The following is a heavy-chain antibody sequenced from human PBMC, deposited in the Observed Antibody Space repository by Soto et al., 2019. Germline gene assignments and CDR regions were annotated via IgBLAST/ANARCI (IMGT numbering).Heavy chain of an antibody. V-gene: IGHV3-21*01. CDR1: GFTFSRYS. Sequence: EVQLVESGGGLVRPGGSLRLSCAASGFTFSRYSMNWVRQAPGKGLEWVSSISSTTNYIYYADSMKGRFTVSRDNAKNSVYLDMTTRSAEDTAVYYCARESEDLTSNFDYWGQGTLVTVSS. CDR3: ARESEDLTSNFDY. J-gene: IGHJ4*02. CDR2: ISSTTNYI.